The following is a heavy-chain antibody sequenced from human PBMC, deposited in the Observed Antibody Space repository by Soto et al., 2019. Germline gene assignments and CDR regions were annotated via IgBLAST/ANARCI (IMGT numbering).Heavy chain of an antibody. CDR2: IDPSDSYT. D-gene: IGHD2-2*01. CDR3: ARLQMAYCSSTSCYAHYYYGMDV. J-gene: IGHJ6*02. V-gene: IGHV5-10-1*01. CDR1: GYSFTSYW. Sequence: GESLKISCKGSGYSFTSYWISWVRQMPGKGLEWMGRIDPSDSYTNYSPSFQGHVTISADKSISTAYLQWSSLKASDTAMYYCARLQMAYCSSTSCYAHYYYGMDVWGQGTTVTVPS.